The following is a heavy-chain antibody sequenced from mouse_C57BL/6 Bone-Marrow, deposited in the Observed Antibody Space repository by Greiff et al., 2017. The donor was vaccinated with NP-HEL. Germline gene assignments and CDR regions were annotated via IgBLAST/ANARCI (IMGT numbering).Heavy chain of an antibody. V-gene: IGHV1-55*01. Sequence: QVQLQQSGAELVKPGASVKMSCKASGYTFTSYWITWVKQRPGQGLEWIGDIYPGSGSTNYNEKFKSKATLTVDTSSSTAYMQLSSLTSEDSAVYYCARGNWDVEAMDYWGQGTSVTVSS. CDR3: ARGNWDVEAMDY. J-gene: IGHJ4*01. CDR2: IYPGSGST. CDR1: GYTFTSYW. D-gene: IGHD4-1*01.